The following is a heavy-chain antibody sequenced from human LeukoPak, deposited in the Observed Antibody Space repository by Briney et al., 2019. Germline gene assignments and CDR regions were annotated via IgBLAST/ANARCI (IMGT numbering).Heavy chain of an antibody. CDR3: ARETTVVTPGRSDVFDI. D-gene: IGHD4-23*01. CDR1: GGSISSHY. Sequence: SETLSLTCTVSGGSISSHYWNWIRQPPGKGLEWIGYIYYSGSTNYNPSLKSRVTVSVDSSKNQFSLKLSSVTAADTAVYYCARETTVVTPGRSDVFDIWGQGTMVTVSS. CDR2: IYYSGST. V-gene: IGHV4-59*11. J-gene: IGHJ3*02.